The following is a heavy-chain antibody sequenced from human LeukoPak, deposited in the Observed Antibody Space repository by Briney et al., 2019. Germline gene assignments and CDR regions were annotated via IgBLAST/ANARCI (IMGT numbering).Heavy chain of an antibody. V-gene: IGHV1-18*01. J-gene: IGHJ6*03. Sequence: ASVKVSCKASGYTFTSYGISWVRQAPGQGLEWMGWISAYNCNTNYAQKLQGRVTMTTDTSTSTAYMGLRSLRSDDTAVYYCAREGSGSHSMYYYYYYMDVWGKGTTVTVSS. CDR2: ISAYNCNT. CDR1: GYTFTSYG. CDR3: AREGSGSHSMYYYYYYMDV. D-gene: IGHD1-26*01.